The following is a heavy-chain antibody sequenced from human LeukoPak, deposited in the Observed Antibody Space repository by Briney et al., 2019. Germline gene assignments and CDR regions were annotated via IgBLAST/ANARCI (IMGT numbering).Heavy chain of an antibody. CDR1: VFTFSNYN. CDR2: ISSSSSNI. V-gene: IGHV3-21*01. Sequence: GGSLRLSCVASVFTFSNYNMNWVRQAPGKGLEWVSSISSSSSNIYYADSVKGRFTISRDNAKNSLYLQMNSLRAEDTAVYYCASFMAGGDAFDIWGQGTMVTVSS. D-gene: IGHD6-19*01. CDR3: ASFMAGGDAFDI. J-gene: IGHJ3*02.